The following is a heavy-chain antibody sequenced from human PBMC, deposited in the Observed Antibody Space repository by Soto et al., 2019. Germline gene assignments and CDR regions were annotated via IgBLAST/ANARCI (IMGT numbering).Heavy chain of an antibody. CDR2: IYYSGST. J-gene: IGHJ4*02. Sequence: QVQLQESGPGLVKPSETLSLTCSVSGGSIRSYYWSWIRQPPGKGLEWIGYIYYSGSTNYNPSLKSPVTISLDTSKNQFSLKLSSVTAADTAVYYCARGRDYDFWSGSPRDFDYWGQGTLVTVSS. V-gene: IGHV4-59*01. D-gene: IGHD3-3*01. CDR3: ARGRDYDFWSGSPRDFDY. CDR1: GGSIRSYY.